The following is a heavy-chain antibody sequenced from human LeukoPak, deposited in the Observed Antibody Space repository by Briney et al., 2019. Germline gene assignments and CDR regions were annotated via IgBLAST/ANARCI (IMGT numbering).Heavy chain of an antibody. D-gene: IGHD3-3*01. CDR3: ARDTIFGVVIESYYYYGMDV. J-gene: IGHJ6*02. Sequence: ASVKVSCKASGYTFTCYYMHWVRQAPGQGLEWMGRINPNSGGTNYAQKFQGRVTMTRDTSISTAYMELSRLRSDDTAVYYCARDTIFGVVIESYYYYGMDVWGQGTTVTVSS. CDR1: GYTFTCYY. V-gene: IGHV1-2*06. CDR2: INPNSGGT.